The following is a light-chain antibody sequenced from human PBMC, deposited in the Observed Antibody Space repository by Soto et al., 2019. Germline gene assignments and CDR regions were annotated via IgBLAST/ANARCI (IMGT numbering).Light chain of an antibody. CDR3: HQYGSSPT. CDR2: GAS. CDR1: QSVSSSY. V-gene: IGKV3-20*01. Sequence: EIVLTQSPGTLSLSPGERATLSCRASQSVSSSYLAWYQQKPGQAPRLLIYGASSRATGIPDRFSGSGSGTDFTLTISRLEPEDFAVYYCHQYGSSPTFGQGTRLE. J-gene: IGKJ5*01.